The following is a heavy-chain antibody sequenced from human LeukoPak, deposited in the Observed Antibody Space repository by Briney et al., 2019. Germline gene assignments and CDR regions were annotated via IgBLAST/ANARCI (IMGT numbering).Heavy chain of an antibody. V-gene: IGHV4-59*01. CDR1: GGSISSYY. CDR2: IYYSGST. D-gene: IGHD6-13*01. CDR3: ATFHSSSWYLDY. Sequence: SETLSLTCTFSGGSISSYYWSWIRQPPGKGLEWIGYIYYSGSTNYNPSLKSRVTISVDTSKNQFSLKLSSVTAADTAVYYCATFHSSSWYLDYWGQGTLVTVSS. J-gene: IGHJ4*02.